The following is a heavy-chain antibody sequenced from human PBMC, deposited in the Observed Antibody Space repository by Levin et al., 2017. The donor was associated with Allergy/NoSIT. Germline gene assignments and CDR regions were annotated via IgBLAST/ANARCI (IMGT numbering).Heavy chain of an antibody. V-gene: IGHV2-70*01. CDR3: ARMVRGVIPAFDI. CDR2: IDWDDDK. Sequence: TLSLTCTPSGFSLSTSGMSVGWIRQSPGKALEWLALIDWDDDKYYSTSLKTRLTISKDTSKNQVVLIMTNMDPVDTATYYCARMVRGVIPAFDIWGQGTTVTFSS. J-gene: IGHJ3*02. D-gene: IGHD3-10*01. CDR1: GFSLSTSGMS.